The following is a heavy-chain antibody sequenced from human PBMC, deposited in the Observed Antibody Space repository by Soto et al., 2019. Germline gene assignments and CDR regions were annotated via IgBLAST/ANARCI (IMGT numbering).Heavy chain of an antibody. V-gene: IGHV3-33*01. J-gene: IGHJ4*02. CDR2: IWFDGSNR. CDR3: AYSSNRFDY. CDR1: GFSFKNYV. Sequence: GGSLRLSCEASGFSFKNYVMHWVRQAPGKGLEWVAVIWFDGSNRRYADSVKGRFTISRDNSENTLSLQMNSLRAEDTAVYYCAYSSNRFDYWGQGTLVTVSS. D-gene: IGHD6-13*01.